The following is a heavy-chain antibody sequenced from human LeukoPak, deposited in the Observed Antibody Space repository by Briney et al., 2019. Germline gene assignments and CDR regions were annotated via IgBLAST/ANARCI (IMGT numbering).Heavy chain of an antibody. D-gene: IGHD5-12*01. CDR2: ISSSGSTI. CDR1: GFTFSDYY. J-gene: IGHJ4*02. CDR3: ARRRGRGFIVATISDY. Sequence: GGSLRLSCAASGFTFSDYYMSWIRQAPGKGLEWVSYISSSGSTIYYADSVKGRFTISRDNAKNSLYLQMNSLRAEDTAVYYCARRRGRGFIVATISDYWSQGTLVTVSS. V-gene: IGHV3-11*01.